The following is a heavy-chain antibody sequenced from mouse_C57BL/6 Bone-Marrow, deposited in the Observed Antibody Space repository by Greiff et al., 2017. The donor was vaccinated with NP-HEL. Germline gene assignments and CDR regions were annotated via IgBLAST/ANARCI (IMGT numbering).Heavy chain of an antibody. CDR1: GYTFTSYW. CDR2: IYPGSGST. J-gene: IGHJ1*03. CDR3: ARGEGYPWYFDV. Sequence: VQLQQPGAELVKPGASVKMSCKASGYTFTSYWITWVKQRPGQGLEWIGDIYPGSGSTNYNEKFKSKATLTVDTSSSTAYMQLSSLTSEDSAVYYCARGEGYPWYFDVWGTGTTVTVSS. D-gene: IGHD3-1*01. V-gene: IGHV1-55*01.